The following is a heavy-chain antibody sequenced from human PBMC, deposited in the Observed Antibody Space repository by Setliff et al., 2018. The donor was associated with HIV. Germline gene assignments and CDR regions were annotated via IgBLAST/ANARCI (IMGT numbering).Heavy chain of an antibody. J-gene: IGHJ4*02. Sequence: PSETLSLTCTVSGDSLSSGSYYWSWIRQPAGKGLEWIGHIYTSGSTNYNPPLKSRVTISVDTSKNQSSLKLSSGTAADTAVYYCATEGRRDGYSPGFDYWGQGTLVTVSS. CDR1: GDSLSSGSYY. D-gene: IGHD4-4*01. CDR2: IYTSGST. V-gene: IGHV4-61*09. CDR3: ATEGRRDGYSPGFDY.